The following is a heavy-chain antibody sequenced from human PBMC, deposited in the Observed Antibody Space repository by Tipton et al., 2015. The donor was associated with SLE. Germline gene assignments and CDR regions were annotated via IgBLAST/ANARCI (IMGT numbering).Heavy chain of an antibody. J-gene: IGHJ4*02. CDR2: ISSNGGST. D-gene: IGHD4-11*01. CDR1: GFTFSSYA. V-gene: IGHV3-64*01. Sequence: SLRLSCAASGFTFSSYAMHWVRQAPGKGLEYVSAISSNGGSTYYANSVKGRFTISRDNSKNTLYLQVGSLRAEDMAVYYCARGRYSNYYFDYWGQGTLVTVSS. CDR3: ARGRYSNYYFDY.